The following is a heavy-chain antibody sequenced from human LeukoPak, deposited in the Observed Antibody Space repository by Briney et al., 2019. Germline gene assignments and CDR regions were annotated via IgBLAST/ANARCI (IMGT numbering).Heavy chain of an antibody. J-gene: IGHJ4*02. Sequence: SETLSLTCTVSGGSISSYYWSWIRQPPGKGLEWIGYIYYSGSTNYNPSLKSRVTISVDTSKNQFSLKLSSVTAADTAVYYCARAGRDEYYYDSSEVGGFDYWGQGTLVTVSS. V-gene: IGHV4-59*01. D-gene: IGHD3-22*01. CDR1: GGSISSYY. CDR3: ARAGRDEYYYDSSEVGGFDY. CDR2: IYYSGST.